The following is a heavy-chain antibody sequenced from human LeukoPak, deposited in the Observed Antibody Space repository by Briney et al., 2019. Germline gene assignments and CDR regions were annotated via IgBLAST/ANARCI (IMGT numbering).Heavy chain of an antibody. Sequence: GGSLRLSCAVSGFTVSNDYMSWVRQAPGKGLEWVSVMYSGGSTYYADSVKGRFTISRDNSQNTLYLQMNSLRAEDTAMYYCARHDSFDPWGQGTLVTVSS. CDR2: MYSGGST. CDR3: ARHDSFDP. V-gene: IGHV3-66*04. CDR1: GFTVSNDY. J-gene: IGHJ5*02.